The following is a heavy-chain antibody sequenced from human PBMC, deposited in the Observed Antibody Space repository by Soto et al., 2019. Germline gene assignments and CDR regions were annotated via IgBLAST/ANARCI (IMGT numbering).Heavy chain of an antibody. D-gene: IGHD4-17*01. V-gene: IGHV3-33*01. J-gene: IGHJ6*02. Sequence: QVQLVESGRGVVQPGRSLRLSCAASGFTFSSYGMHWVRQAPGKGLEWVAAIWYDGSNKYYADSVKGRFTISRDNSKNTLYLQMNSLRAEDTAVYYCAREKLLPGTTYNYYYGMDVWGQVTTVTVSS. CDR1: GFTFSSYG. CDR3: AREKLLPGTTYNYYYGMDV. CDR2: IWYDGSNK.